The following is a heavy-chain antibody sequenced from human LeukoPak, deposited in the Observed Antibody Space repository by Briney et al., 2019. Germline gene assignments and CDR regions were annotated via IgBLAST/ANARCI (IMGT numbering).Heavy chain of an antibody. J-gene: IGHJ4*02. CDR3: AKTRGSGPFDY. Sequence: PGGSLRLSCAASGFTFNTYSMSWVRQAPGKGLEWVSIISRTSESIFYADSVKGRFTISRDNSKNTLYLQMNNLRAEDTAVYYCAKTRGSGPFDYWGQGTLVTVSS. D-gene: IGHD3-10*01. CDR1: GFTFNTYS. CDR2: ISRTSESI. V-gene: IGHV3-23*01.